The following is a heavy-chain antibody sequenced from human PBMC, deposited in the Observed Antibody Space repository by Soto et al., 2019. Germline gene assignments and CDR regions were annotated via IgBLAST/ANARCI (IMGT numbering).Heavy chain of an antibody. CDR3: AKYGSGSYHSLDYYYGMDV. J-gene: IGHJ6*02. V-gene: IGHV1-69*13. CDR1: GGTFSSYA. CDR2: IIPIFGTA. D-gene: IGHD3-10*01. Sequence: ASVKISCKASGGTFSSYAISWVRQAPGQGLEWMGGIIPIFGTANYAQKFQGRVTITADESTSTAYMELSSLRSEDTAVYYCAKYGSGSYHSLDYYYGMDVWGQGTTVTVSS.